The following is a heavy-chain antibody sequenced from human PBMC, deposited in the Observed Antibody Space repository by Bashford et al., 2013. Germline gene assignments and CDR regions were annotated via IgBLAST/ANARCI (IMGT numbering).Heavy chain of an antibody. CDR3: ARALGPVDAFDI. CDR2: IYPGDSDT. D-gene: IGHD3-16*01. J-gene: IGHJ3*02. Sequence: WVRQMPGKGLEWMGIIYPGDSDTRYSPSFQGQVTISADKSISTAYLQWSSLKASDTAMYYCARALGPVDAFDIWGQGTMVTVSS. V-gene: IGHV5-51*01.